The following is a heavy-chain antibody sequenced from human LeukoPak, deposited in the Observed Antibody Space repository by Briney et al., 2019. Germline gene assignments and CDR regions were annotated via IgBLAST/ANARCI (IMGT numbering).Heavy chain of an antibody. D-gene: IGHD6-13*01. V-gene: IGHV4-4*02. Sequence: PSETLSLTCAVSGGSISNSFWCNWVRQSPGKGLEWIGEIYQSGSTNYNPSLKSRVTISVDMSKNQFSLKLTSVTAADTAVYYCARLMNIAAADFWGQGTLVTVSS. J-gene: IGHJ4*02. CDR3: ARLMNIAAADF. CDR1: GGSISNSFW. CDR2: IYQSGST.